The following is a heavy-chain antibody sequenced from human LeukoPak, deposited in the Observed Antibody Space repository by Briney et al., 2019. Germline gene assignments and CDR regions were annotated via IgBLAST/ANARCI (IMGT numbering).Heavy chain of an antibody. CDR1: GGSISSSNW. J-gene: IGHJ4*02. CDR3: ARPDGTVTTGVDY. D-gene: IGHD4-17*01. V-gene: IGHV4-4*02. CDR2: IYYSGST. Sequence: SETLSLTCAVSGGSISSSNWWSWVRQPPGKGLEWIGSIYYSGSTYYNPSLKSRVTISVDTSKNQFSLKLSSVTAADTAVYYCARPDGTVTTGVDYWGQGTLVTVSS.